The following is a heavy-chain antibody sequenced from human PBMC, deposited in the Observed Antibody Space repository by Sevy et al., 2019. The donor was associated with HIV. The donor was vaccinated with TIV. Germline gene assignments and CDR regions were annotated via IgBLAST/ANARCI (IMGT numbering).Heavy chain of an antibody. CDR3: ARDTARVIVPTAGFDS. Sequence: GGSLRLSCSASGFTFRSFSMHWVRQAPGKGLEWVAAIWYDGRTKQYANSVKGRFTISRDNSKNMLSLEMNSLRAQETGLYFSARDTARVIVPTAGFDSWGQGTVVTVSS. CDR2: IWYDGRTK. CDR1: GFTFRSFS. J-gene: IGHJ5*01. D-gene: IGHD1-1*01. V-gene: IGHV3-33*01.